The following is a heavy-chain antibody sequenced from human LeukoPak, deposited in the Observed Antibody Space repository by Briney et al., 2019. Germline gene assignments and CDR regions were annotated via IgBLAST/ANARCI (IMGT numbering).Heavy chain of an antibody. J-gene: IGHJ4*02. D-gene: IGHD6-13*01. V-gene: IGHV3-48*01. CDR3: ARDPRIAAAGTVDY. CDR1: GFTFSSYG. Sequence: GGSLRLSCAASGFTFSSYGMHWVRQAPGKGLEWVSYISSSSSTIYYADSVKGRFTISRDNAKNSLYLQMNSLRAEDTAVYYCARDPRIAAAGTVDYWGQGTLVTVSS. CDR2: ISSSSSTI.